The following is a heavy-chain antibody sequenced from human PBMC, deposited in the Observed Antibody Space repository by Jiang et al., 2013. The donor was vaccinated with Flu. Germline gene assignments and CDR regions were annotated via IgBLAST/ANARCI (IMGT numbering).Heavy chain of an antibody. J-gene: IGHJ4*02. CDR3: ARLTMEVDY. CDR2: IYHSGST. Sequence: QPPGKGLEWIGSIYHSGSTYYNPSLKSRVTISVDTSKNQFSLKLSSVTAADTAVYYCARLTMEVDYWGQGTLVTVSS. D-gene: IGHD3-10*01. V-gene: IGHV4-38-2*01.